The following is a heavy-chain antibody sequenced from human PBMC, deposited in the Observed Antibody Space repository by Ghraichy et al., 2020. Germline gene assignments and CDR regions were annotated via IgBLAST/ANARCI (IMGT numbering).Heavy chain of an antibody. Sequence: SETLSLTCTVSGGSISSSNYYWSWIRQPPGKGLEWIGYISYTGSTSYNPSLKSRVTISVDTSKKQLSLTVTSVTTADTAVYYCATAVSTVTPLPWGQGTLVTVSS. V-gene: IGHV4-61*01. CDR2: ISYTGST. D-gene: IGHD4-17*01. CDR1: GGSISSSNYY. CDR3: ATAVSTVTPLP. J-gene: IGHJ5*02.